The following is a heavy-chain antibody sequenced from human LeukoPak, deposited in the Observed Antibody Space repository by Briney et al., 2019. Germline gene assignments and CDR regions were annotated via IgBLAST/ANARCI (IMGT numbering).Heavy chain of an antibody. CDR2: IIPIFGTA. J-gene: IGHJ6*03. CDR1: GGTFSSYA. D-gene: IGHD1-14*01. CDR3: ARIRTTRGDYYYYMDV. V-gene: IGHV1-69*06. Sequence: SVKVSCKASGGTFSSYAISWVRQAPGQGLEWMGGIIPIFGTANYAQKFQGRVTITADKSTSTAYMELSSLRSEDTAVYYCARIRTTRGDYYYYMDVWGKGTTVTVSS.